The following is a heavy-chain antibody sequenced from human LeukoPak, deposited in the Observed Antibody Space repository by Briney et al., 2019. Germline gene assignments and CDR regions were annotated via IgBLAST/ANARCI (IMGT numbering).Heavy chain of an antibody. V-gene: IGHV4-38-2*02. CDR1: GYSISSGYY. Sequence: SETLSLTCAVSGYSISSGYYWGWIRQPPGKGLEWIGSIYHSGSTYYNPSLKSRVTISVDTSKNQFSLKLSSETAADTAVYYCARDPGWQQLFWFDPWGQGTLVTVSS. CDR3: ARDPGWQQLFWFDP. D-gene: IGHD6-13*01. CDR2: IYHSGST. J-gene: IGHJ5*02.